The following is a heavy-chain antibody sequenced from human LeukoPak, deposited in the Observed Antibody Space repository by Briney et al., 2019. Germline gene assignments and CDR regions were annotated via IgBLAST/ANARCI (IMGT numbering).Heavy chain of an antibody. Sequence: PGGSLRLSCAASGFTFSSQNMNWARQAPGKGVEWVAYISTSGDSTKYADSVEGRFTISRDNVENSLYLLMNSLRVDDTAVYYCVKNGWLDYWGQGIVVTVSS. J-gene: IGHJ4*02. CDR2: ISTSGDST. CDR3: VKNGWLDY. CDR1: GFTFSSQN. V-gene: IGHV3-21*01. D-gene: IGHD6-19*01.